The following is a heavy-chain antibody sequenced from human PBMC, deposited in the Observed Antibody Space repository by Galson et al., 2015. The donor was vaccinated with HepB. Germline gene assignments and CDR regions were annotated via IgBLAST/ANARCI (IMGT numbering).Heavy chain of an antibody. CDR1: GYTFSSYS. CDR2: ISPYSHDT. D-gene: IGHD2-15*01. J-gene: IGHJ5*02. V-gene: IGHV1-18*01. CDR3: ARGALIVVVDATPNNWFDP. Sequence: QSGAEVKRPGASVKVSCKASGYTFSSYSITWVRQAPGQGLEWMGWISPYSHDTNYAQKLQGRVTMTTDTPTSTAYMELRSLRSDDTAVYYCARGALIVVVDATPNNWFDPWGQRTLVTVSS.